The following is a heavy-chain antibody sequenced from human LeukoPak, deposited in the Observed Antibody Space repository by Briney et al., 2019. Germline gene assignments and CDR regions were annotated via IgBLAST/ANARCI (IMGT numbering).Heavy chain of an antibody. J-gene: IGHJ4*02. D-gene: IGHD5-18*01. V-gene: IGHV4-34*01. Sequence: SETLSLTCAVYGGSFSGYYWSWIRQPPGKGLEWIGEINHSGSTNYNPSLKSRVTISVDTSKNQFSLKLSSVTAADTAVYYCAGGLHGRVDTATYYFDYWGQGTLVTVSS. CDR1: GGSFSGYY. CDR3: AGGLHGRVDTATYYFDY. CDR2: INHSGST.